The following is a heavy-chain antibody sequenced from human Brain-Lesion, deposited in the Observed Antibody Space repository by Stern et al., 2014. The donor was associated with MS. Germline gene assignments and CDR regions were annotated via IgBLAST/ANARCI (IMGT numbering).Heavy chain of an antibody. Sequence: QVQLVESGGGVVQPGTSLRLTCAASGFTFSSYGMHWVRQAPGKGLEWVATIWSDGTSEYYADSVKGRFTISRDNSKSTLYLQMSNLRPEDTAVYSCARDADSYYYGWFAPWGQGTLVIVSS. J-gene: IGHJ5*02. CDR2: IWSDGTSE. V-gene: IGHV3-33*01. CDR3: ARDADSYYYGWFAP. CDR1: GFTFSSYG. D-gene: IGHD3-10*01.